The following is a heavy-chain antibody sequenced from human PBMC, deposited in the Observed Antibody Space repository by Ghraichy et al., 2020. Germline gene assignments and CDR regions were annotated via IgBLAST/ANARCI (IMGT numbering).Heavy chain of an antibody. CDR3: ARVSTLTGVAFDI. Sequence: LSLTCAASGFTFSSYWMSWVRQAPGKGLEWVANIKQDGSEKYYVDSVKGRFPISRDNAKNALYLQMNSLRAEDTAVYYCARVSTLTGVAFDIWGQGTMVTVSS. D-gene: IGHD7-27*01. CDR1: GFTFSSYW. CDR2: IKQDGSEK. J-gene: IGHJ3*02. V-gene: IGHV3-7*01.